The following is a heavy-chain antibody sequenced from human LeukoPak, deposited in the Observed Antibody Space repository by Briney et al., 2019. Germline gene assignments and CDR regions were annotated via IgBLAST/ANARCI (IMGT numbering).Heavy chain of an antibody. CDR1: GFTFSSYS. J-gene: IGHJ6*04. CDR2: ISSSSDYI. D-gene: IGHD3-10*02. CDR3: AELGITMIGGV. Sequence: GGSLRLSCAASGFTFSSYSFNWVRQAPGKGLEWVSSISSSSDYIYYADSVKGRFSISRDNAKNSLFLQMNSLRAEDTAVYYCAELGITMIGGVWGKGTTVTISS. V-gene: IGHV3-21*01.